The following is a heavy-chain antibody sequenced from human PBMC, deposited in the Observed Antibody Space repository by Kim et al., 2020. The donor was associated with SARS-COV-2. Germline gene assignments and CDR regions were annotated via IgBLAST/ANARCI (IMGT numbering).Heavy chain of an antibody. Sequence: GGSLRLSCAASGFTFSSYGMHWVRQAPGKGLEWVAVISYDGSNKYYADSVKGRFTISRDNSKNTLYLQMNSLRAEDTAVYYCAKDKGRGYWYFDLWGRGTLVTVSS. J-gene: IGHJ2*01. CDR2: ISYDGSNK. CDR3: AKDKGRGYWYFDL. V-gene: IGHV3-30*18. CDR1: GFTFSSYG.